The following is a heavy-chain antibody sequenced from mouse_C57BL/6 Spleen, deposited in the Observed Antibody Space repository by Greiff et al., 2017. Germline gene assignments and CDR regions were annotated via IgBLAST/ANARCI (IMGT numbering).Heavy chain of an antibody. D-gene: IGHD1-2*01. Sequence: QVQLQQSGAELVKPGASVKMSCKASGYTFTTYPMEWMKQNHGKSLEWIGNFHPYNDDTKYNEKFKGKATLTVEKSSSTVYLERSRLTSDDSVVYYCANNYYGTYAMDYCGQGTSVTVSS. CDR3: ANNYYGTYAMDY. CDR2: FHPYNDDT. J-gene: IGHJ4*01. V-gene: IGHV1-47*01. CDR1: GYTFTTYP.